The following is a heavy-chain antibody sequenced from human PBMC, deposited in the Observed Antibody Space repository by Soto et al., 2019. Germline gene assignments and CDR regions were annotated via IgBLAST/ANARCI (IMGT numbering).Heavy chain of an antibody. CDR2: ISGSGGST. D-gene: IGHD3-22*01. J-gene: IGHJ4*02. V-gene: IGHV3-23*01. CDR3: AMIPYRWDYYDSSGYFGY. Sequence: HPGGSLRLSCAASGFTFSSYAMSWVRQAPGKGLEWVSAISGSGGSTYYADSVKGRFTISRDNSKNTLYLQMNSLRAEDTAVYYCAMIPYRWDYYDSSGYFGYWGQGTLVTVSS. CDR1: GFTFSSYA.